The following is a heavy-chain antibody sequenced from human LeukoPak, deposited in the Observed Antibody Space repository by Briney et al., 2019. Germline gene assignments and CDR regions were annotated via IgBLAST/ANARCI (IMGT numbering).Heavy chain of an antibody. D-gene: IGHD4-11*01. J-gene: IGHJ4*02. CDR1: GGSISYYY. V-gene: IGHV4-4*07. Sequence: SEILSLTCSVSGGSISYYYWNWIRQPAGKGLEWIGRIYTSGRTYYNPSLKSRVSMSVDTSKNQFSLKLSSVTAADTAVYYCAGLSTVTTSFDYWGQGTLVTVSS. CDR2: IYTSGRT. CDR3: AGLSTVTTSFDY.